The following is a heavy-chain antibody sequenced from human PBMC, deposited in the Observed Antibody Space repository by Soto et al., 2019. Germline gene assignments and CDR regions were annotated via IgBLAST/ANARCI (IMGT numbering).Heavy chain of an antibody. V-gene: IGHV4-30-2*01. Sequence: SETLSLTCAVSGGSISSGGYSWSWIRQPPGKGLEWIGYIYHSGSTYYNPSLKSRVTISVDRSKNQFSLKLSSVTAADTAVYYCAGGSYYVGAFDIWGQGTMVTVS. CDR2: IYHSGST. CDR1: GGSISSGGYS. D-gene: IGHD1-26*01. J-gene: IGHJ3*02. CDR3: AGGSYYVGAFDI.